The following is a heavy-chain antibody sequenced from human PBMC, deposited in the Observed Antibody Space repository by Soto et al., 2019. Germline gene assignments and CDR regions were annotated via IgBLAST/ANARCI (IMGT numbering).Heavy chain of an antibody. J-gene: IGHJ3*02. V-gene: IGHV6-1*01. D-gene: IGHD3-22*01. CDR3: VSVLGLYYDSSGYYRMYAFDI. CDR1: GDSVSSNSAA. Sequence: SQTLSLTCAISGDSVSSNSAAWNWIRQSPSRGLEWLGRTYYRSKWYNDYAVSVKSRITINPDTSKNQFSLQLNSVTPEDTAVYYCVSVLGLYYDSSGYYRMYAFDIWGQGTMVTVSS. CDR2: TYYRSKWYN.